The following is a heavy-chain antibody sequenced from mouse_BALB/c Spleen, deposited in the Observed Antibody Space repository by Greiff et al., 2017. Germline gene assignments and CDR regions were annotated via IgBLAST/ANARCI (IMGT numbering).Heavy chain of an antibody. CDR1: GFTFSDYY. D-gene: IGHD2-10*01. Sequence: EVKLVESGGGLVKPGGSLKLSCAASGFTFSDYYMYWVRQTPEKRLEWVATISDGGSYTYYPDSVKGRFTISRDNAKNNLYLQMSSLKSEDTAMYYCARATYYGNWGAMDYWGQGTSVTVSS. V-gene: IGHV5-4*02. CDR3: ARATYYGNWGAMDY. J-gene: IGHJ4*01. CDR2: ISDGGSYT.